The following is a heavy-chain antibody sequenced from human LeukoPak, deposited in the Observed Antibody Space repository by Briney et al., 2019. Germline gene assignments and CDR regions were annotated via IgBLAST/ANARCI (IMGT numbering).Heavy chain of an antibody. D-gene: IGHD6-13*01. J-gene: IGHJ3*02. V-gene: IGHV3-11*05. CDR1: GFILDDHG. CDR3: ARDRYSSSWFDI. Sequence: GGSLRLSCAASGFILDDHGMSWIRQAPGKGLEWVSYISSSSSFTNYADSVKGRFTISRDNAKTSLYLQMNSLRAEDTAVYYCARDRYSSSWFDIWGQRTKVTVSS. CDR2: ISSSSSFT.